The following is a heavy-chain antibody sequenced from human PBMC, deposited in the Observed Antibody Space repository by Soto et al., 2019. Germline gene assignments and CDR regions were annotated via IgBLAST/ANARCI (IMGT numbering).Heavy chain of an antibody. D-gene: IGHD6-19*01. V-gene: IGHV1-18*01. Sequence: QVQLVQSGGEVKKPGASVKVSCKASGYTFTSSGISWVRQAPGQGLEWMGWTSAYMVTNYAQKFQGRVTMTTDTSTSTAYMELRSLRSDDTAGYYCARDSSGRANFDYWGQGTLVTVSS. CDR3: ARDSSGRANFDY. CDR2: TSAYMVT. CDR1: GYTFTSSG. J-gene: IGHJ4*02.